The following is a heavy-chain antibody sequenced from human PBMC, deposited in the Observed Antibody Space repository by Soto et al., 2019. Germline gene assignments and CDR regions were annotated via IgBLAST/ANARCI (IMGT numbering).Heavy chain of an antibody. CDR2: ISSSSSTI. V-gene: IGHV3-48*02. CDR3: AREYSSSSGPSYYYYGMDV. D-gene: IGHD6-6*01. Sequence: GGSLRLSCAASGFTFSSYSMNWARQAPGKGLEWVSYISSSSSTIYYADSVKGRFTISRDNAKNSLYLQMNSLRDEDTAVYYCAREYSSSSGPSYYYYGMDVWGQGTTVTVSS. J-gene: IGHJ6*02. CDR1: GFTFSSYS.